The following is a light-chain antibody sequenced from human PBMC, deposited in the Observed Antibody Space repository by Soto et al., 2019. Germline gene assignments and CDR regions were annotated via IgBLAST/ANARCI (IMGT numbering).Light chain of an antibody. Sequence: DIQMTPSPSSLSASVGERVTITCQARQDISNCLNWYQQKPGKAPRLLIYDASNLETGVPSRFSGSGYGTDFTYTISSLQHEGLATYYCRQYDNPPLTFGRGTRLEIK. CDR3: RQYDNPPLT. V-gene: IGKV1-33*01. J-gene: IGKJ5*01. CDR1: QDISNC. CDR2: DAS.